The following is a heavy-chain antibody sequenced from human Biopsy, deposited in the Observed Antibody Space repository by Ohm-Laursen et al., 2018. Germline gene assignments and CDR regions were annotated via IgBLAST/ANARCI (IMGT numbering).Heavy chain of an antibody. CDR1: GGSFTGHS. D-gene: IGHD4-23*01. Sequence: TLSLTCTVSGGSFTGHSWTWIRQPPGKGLEWIGHIYHTGNTSYKSSLKSRVTISLDTSRKHFSLRLTSLAAADTAVYYCARGWNEYGGLYFPHWGQGTLVTVSS. V-gene: IGHV4-59*11. CDR3: ARGWNEYGGLYFPH. J-gene: IGHJ1*01. CDR2: IYHTGNT.